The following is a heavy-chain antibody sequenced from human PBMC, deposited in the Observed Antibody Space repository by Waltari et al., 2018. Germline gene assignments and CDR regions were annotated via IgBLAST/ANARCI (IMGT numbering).Heavy chain of an antibody. CDR3: ARDSSSGWPNYGMDV. J-gene: IGHJ6*02. V-gene: IGHV3-33*01. CDR2: IWYDGSNK. Sequence: QVQLVESGGGVVQPGRSLRLSCAASGFTFSSYGMHWVRQAPGKGLEWVAVIWYDGSNKYYADSVKGRFTISRDNSKNTLYLQMNSLRAEDTAVYYCARDSSSGWPNYGMDVWGQGTTVTVSS. CDR1: GFTFSSYG. D-gene: IGHD6-19*01.